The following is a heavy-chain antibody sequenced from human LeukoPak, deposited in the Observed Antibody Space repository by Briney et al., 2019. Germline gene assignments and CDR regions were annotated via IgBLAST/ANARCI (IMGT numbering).Heavy chain of an antibody. D-gene: IGHD1-26*01. CDR3: ARVRPGGSQYFDY. CDR1: GGSISSYY. V-gene: IGHV4-59*01. J-gene: IGHJ4*02. CDR2: IYYSGST. Sequence: SETLSLTCTVSGGSISSYYWGWIRQPPGKGLEWIGYIYYSGSTNYNPSLKSRVTISVDTSKNQFSLKLSSVTAADTAVYYCARVRPGGSQYFDYWGQGTLVTVSS.